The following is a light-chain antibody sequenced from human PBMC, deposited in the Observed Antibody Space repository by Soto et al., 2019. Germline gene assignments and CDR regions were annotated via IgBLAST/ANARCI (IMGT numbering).Light chain of an antibody. CDR1: SSDVGNYNL. J-gene: IGLJ1*01. CDR3: CSYASTGTYV. V-gene: IGLV2-23*01. Sequence: QSALTQPASVSGSPGQSIAISCTGTSSDVGNYNLVSWYQQHSGKAPKLMIYEGTKRPSGVSDRFSGSKSGNTASLTISGXXXXXEADYYCCSYASTGTYVFGTGTKVTVL. CDR2: EGT.